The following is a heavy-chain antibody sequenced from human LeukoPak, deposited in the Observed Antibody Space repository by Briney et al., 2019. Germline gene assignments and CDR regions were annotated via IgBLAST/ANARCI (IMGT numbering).Heavy chain of an antibody. Sequence: GSSVKVSCKASGGTFSSYAISWVRQAPGQGLEWMGGIIPIFGTANYPQKFQGRVTITADESTSTAYMELSSLRSEDTAVYYCARELGYGSGSYDYYYYGMDVWGKGTTVTVSS. CDR1: GGTFSSYA. D-gene: IGHD3-10*01. CDR2: IIPIFGTA. J-gene: IGHJ6*04. V-gene: IGHV1-69*01. CDR3: ARELGYGSGSYDYYYYGMDV.